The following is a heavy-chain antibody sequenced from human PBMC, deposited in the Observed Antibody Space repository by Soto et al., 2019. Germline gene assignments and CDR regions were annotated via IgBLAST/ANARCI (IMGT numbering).Heavy chain of an antibody. CDR2: INSDGSST. Sequence: GGSLRLSCGASGFTFSSYWMHWVRQAPGKGLVWVSRINSDGSSTSYADSVKGRFTISRDNAKNTLYLQMNSLRAEDTAVYYCARLYVDTAMVDNDYYYYGMDAWGQGTTVTVSS. J-gene: IGHJ6*02. CDR3: ARLYVDTAMVDNDYYYYGMDA. CDR1: GFTFSSYW. V-gene: IGHV3-74*01. D-gene: IGHD5-18*01.